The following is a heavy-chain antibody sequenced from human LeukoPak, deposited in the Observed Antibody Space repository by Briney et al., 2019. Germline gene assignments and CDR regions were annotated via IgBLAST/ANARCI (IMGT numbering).Heavy chain of an antibody. Sequence: SETLSLTCAVYGGSFSGYHWSWIRQPPGKGLEWIGYIYYSGSTNYNPSLKSRVTISVDTSKNQFSLKLSSVTAADTAVYYCARERDGSFDYWGQGTLVTVSS. CDR3: ARERDGSFDY. CDR2: IYYSGST. J-gene: IGHJ4*02. V-gene: IGHV4-59*01. CDR1: GGSFSGYH.